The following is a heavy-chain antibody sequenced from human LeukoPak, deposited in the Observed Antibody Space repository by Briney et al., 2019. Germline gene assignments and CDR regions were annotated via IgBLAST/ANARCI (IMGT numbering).Heavy chain of an antibody. CDR3: GKDLHYYVAIDV. V-gene: IGHV3-23*01. CDR2: IGSDGST. D-gene: IGHD3-10*02. CDR1: GFSFSVHA. Sequence: PGGSLRLSCAASGFSFSVHAMSWVRQAPGKGLEWVSGIGSDGSTHYAESVKGRFVISRDDSKSPLYLQMNSLRGEDTALYYCGKDLHYYVAIDVWGQGTTVTVSS. J-gene: IGHJ6*02.